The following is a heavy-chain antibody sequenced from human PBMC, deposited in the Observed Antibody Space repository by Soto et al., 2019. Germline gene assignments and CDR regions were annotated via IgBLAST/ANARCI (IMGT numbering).Heavy chain of an antibody. CDR2: IRTEAKSYST. J-gene: IGHJ2*01. D-gene: IGHD6-19*01. CDR1: GLTFTNYY. V-gene: IGHV3-72*01. CDR3: ASADTDPAGHWYLDL. Sequence: EVQLMESGGGLVQPGGSMRLSCAASGLTFTNYYMDWVRQAPGKGLEWVARIRTEAKSYSTEYAASVNGRFTVSRVDSTTSLLLQMNTLQTEDTAVYYCASADTDPAGHWYLDLLGRGTLVTVSS.